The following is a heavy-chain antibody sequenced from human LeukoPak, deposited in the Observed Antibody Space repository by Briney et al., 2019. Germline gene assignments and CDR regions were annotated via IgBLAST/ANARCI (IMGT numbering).Heavy chain of an antibody. J-gene: IGHJ4*02. CDR3: ARDQGSLTRSWYTGY. D-gene: IGHD6-13*01. Sequence: ASVKVSCKASGYTFTGYHIHWVRQAPGQGLEWMGRINPYSGDTNFAQKFQGRVTMTRDTSITTAYMDLSSLTPDDTAVYFCARDQGSLTRSWYTGYWGQGSQVTVSS. CDR2: INPYSGDT. V-gene: IGHV1-2*06. CDR1: GYTFTGYH.